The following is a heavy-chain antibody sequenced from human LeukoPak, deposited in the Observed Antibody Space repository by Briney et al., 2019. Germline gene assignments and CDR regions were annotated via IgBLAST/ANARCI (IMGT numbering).Heavy chain of an antibody. J-gene: IGHJ6*03. Sequence: GGSLRLSCAASGFTLSSYWMQWVRQAPGKGLEWVADIKKDGSEKYYVDSVKGRFTISRDNAKNSLYLQMNSLRAEDTAVYYCARGEHCSSTSCRYYYYYYMDVWGKGTTVTISS. CDR3: ARGEHCSSTSCRYYYYYYMDV. D-gene: IGHD2-2*01. V-gene: IGHV3-7*01. CDR1: GFTLSSYW. CDR2: IKKDGSEK.